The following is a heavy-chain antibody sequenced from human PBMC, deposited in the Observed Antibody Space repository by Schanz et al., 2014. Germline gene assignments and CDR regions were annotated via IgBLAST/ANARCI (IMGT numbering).Heavy chain of an antibody. CDR1: GYTFTSYS. D-gene: IGHD5-12*01. CDR3: ARGGGPEDVFDI. CDR2: INLSGGST. J-gene: IGHJ3*02. V-gene: IGHV1-46*01. Sequence: QVQLVQSGAEVKKPGASVKVSCKASGYTFTSYSMHWVRQAPGQGLEWMGIINLSGGSTNNAQKFLGRLTMTRDTSTNTVYMNLSSLTSADTAVYYCARGGGPEDVFDIWGQGTILTVSS.